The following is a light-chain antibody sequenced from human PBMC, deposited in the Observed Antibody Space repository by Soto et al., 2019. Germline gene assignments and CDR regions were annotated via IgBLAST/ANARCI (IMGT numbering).Light chain of an antibody. CDR3: QQYNNWPPIT. V-gene: IGKV3-15*01. Sequence: DIVMTQSPATLSVSPGERASLSCSASQSIARNLAWYQHNPGQAPRLLISGASTRATGIPGRFSGSGSGTEFTLTISRLQSEDFAVYYCQQYNNWPPITFGQGTRLEI. CDR1: QSIARN. CDR2: GAS. J-gene: IGKJ5*01.